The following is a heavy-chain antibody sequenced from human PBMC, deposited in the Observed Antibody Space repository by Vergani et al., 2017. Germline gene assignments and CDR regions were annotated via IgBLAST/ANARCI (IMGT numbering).Heavy chain of an antibody. CDR2: IIPILGIA. V-gene: IGHV1-69*02. CDR3: ARASGSYSKNAFDI. Sequence: QVHLVHSGAEVKKPGSSVTVSCKASGGTFSSYTISWVRQAPGQGLEWMGRIIPILGIANYAQKFQGRVPITADKSTSTAYMVLSSLRSEDTAVYYCARASGSYSKNAFDIWGQGTMVTVSS. CDR1: GGTFSSYT. D-gene: IGHD1-26*01. J-gene: IGHJ3*02.